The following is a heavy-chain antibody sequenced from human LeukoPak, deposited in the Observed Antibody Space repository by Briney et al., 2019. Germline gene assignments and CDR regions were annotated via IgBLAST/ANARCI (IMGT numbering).Heavy chain of an antibody. J-gene: IGHJ4*02. CDR2: IYSGGST. CDR1: GFTVSSNY. Sequence: GGSLRLSCAASGFTVSSNYMSWVRQAPGKGLEWVSVIYSGGSTYYADSVKGRFTISRDNSKNTMSLEMNSLGVEDTAVYYCAKDYVSGDGYWDFDYWGQGTLVTVSS. D-gene: IGHD5-24*01. V-gene: IGHV3-53*01. CDR3: AKDYVSGDGYWDFDY.